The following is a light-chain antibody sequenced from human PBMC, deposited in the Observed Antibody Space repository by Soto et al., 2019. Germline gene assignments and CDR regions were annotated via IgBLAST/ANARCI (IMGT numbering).Light chain of an antibody. J-gene: IGLJ3*02. CDR3: SSYAGSYTWV. V-gene: IGLV2-11*01. CDR1: NSDVGAYNY. CDR2: DVS. Sequence: QSVLTQPRSVSGSLGQSVTTSCTGTNSDVGAYNYVSWYQQHPGKAPKLMLYDVSRRPSGVPDRFSGSKSGNTASLTISGLQAEDEADYYCSSYAGSYTWVFGGGTKLTVL.